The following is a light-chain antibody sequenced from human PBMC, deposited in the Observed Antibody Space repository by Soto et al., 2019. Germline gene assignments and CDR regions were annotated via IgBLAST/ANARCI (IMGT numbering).Light chain of an antibody. Sequence: SVLTQPRSVSGSPGQSVTISCTGTSSDVGAYNFVSWYQQHPGKAPKLVIFDVSQRPSGVPDRFSGSKSGSMASLTISGLQPEDEADYYCCSYGGSYYVIGTGTKVTVL. V-gene: IGLV2-11*01. J-gene: IGLJ1*01. CDR2: DVS. CDR1: SSDVGAYNF. CDR3: CSYGGSYYV.